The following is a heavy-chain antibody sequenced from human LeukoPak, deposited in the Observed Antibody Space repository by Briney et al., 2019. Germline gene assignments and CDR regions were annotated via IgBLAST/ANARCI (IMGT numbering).Heavy chain of an antibody. V-gene: IGHV4-59*01. J-gene: IGHJ5*02. CDR3: ARLGFRYSSSWYQGNWFDP. D-gene: IGHD6-13*01. CDR1: GGSISSYY. Sequence: SETLSLTCTVSGGSISSYYWSWIRQPPGKGLEWIGYIYYSGSTNYNPSLKSRVTISVDTSKNQFSLKLSSVTAADTAVYYCARLGFRYSSSWYQGNWFDPWGQGTLVTVSS. CDR2: IYYSGST.